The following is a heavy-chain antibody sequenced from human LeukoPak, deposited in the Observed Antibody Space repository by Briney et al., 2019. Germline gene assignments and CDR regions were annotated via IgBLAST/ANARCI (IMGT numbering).Heavy chain of an antibody. CDR3: ARGLHSSGWPGLSAFDI. J-gene: IGHJ3*02. D-gene: IGHD6-19*01. V-gene: IGHV1-69*06. CDR1: GGTFSSYA. Sequence: GASVKVSCKASGGTFSSYAISWVRQAPGQGLEWMGGIIPIFGTANYAQKFQGRVSITADKSTSTAYMELSSLRSEDTAVYYCARGLHSSGWPGLSAFDIWGQGTMVTVSS. CDR2: IIPIFGTA.